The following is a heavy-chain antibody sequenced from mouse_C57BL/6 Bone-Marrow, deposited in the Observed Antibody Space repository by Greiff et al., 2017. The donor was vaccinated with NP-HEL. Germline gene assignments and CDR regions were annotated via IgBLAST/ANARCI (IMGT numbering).Heavy chain of an antibody. J-gene: IGHJ2*01. Sequence: EVKLMESGPGLVKPSQSLSLTCSVTGYSITSGYYWNWIRQFPGNKLEWMGYISYDGSNNYNPSLNNRISITRDTSKNQFFLKLNSVTTEDTATYYCARGFSLPDYRGQGTTLTVSA. D-gene: IGHD2-10*01. CDR1: GYSITSGYY. V-gene: IGHV3-6*01. CDR2: ISYDGSN. CDR3: ARGFSLPDY.